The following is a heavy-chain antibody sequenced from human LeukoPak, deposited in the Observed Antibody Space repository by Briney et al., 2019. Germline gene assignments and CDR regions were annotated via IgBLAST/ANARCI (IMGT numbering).Heavy chain of an antibody. CDR1: GFTFSNYW. V-gene: IGHV3-74*01. D-gene: IGHD4-17*01. CDR2: INSDGSST. J-gene: IGHJ4*02. CDR3: TKGGATVIDY. Sequence: GGSLRLSCAASGFTFSNYWMHWVRQAPGKGLVWVSRINSDGSSTTSAASVKGRFTTTKDTAKNTLYLKMNSLSAEDTVVYYCTKGGATVIDYWGQGTLVTVSS.